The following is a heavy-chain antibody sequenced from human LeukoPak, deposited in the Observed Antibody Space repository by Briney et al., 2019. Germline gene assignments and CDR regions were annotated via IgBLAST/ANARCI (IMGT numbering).Heavy chain of an antibody. CDR3: ARELLGSYDSSGYYLGY. CDR2: INPSGGST. CDR1: GYTFTGYY. Sequence: ASVTVSCKASGYTFTGYYMHWVGQTPGQGLEWMGIINPSGGSTSYAQKFQGRVTITRDMSTSTVYMELNSLRSEDTAMYYCARELLGSYDSSGYYLGYWGQGTLVTVSS. V-gene: IGHV1-46*01. J-gene: IGHJ4*02. D-gene: IGHD3-22*01.